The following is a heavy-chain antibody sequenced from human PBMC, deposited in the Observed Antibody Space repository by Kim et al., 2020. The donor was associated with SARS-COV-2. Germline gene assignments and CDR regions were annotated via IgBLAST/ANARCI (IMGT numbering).Heavy chain of an antibody. CDR1: GGSISSSSYY. J-gene: IGHJ3*02. Sequence: SETLSLTCTVSGGSISSSSYYWGWIRQPPGKGLEWIGSIYYSGSTYYNPSLKSRVTISVDTSKNQFSLKLSSVTAADTAVYYCARQYDSSGYYYAGAFDIWGQGTMVTVSS. CDR3: ARQYDSSGYYYAGAFDI. D-gene: IGHD3-22*01. V-gene: IGHV4-39*01. CDR2: IYYSGST.